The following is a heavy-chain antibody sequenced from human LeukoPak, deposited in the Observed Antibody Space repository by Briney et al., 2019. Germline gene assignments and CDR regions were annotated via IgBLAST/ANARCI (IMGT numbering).Heavy chain of an antibody. D-gene: IGHD3-22*01. J-gene: IGHJ4*02. CDR3: AKESESYDSSGSTFDY. CDR2: IRYYGSNK. CDR1: GFSFSDYA. Sequence: GGSLRLSCAASGFSFSDYAIYWVRQAPGKGLEWVAFIRYYGSNKYYADSVKGRFIISRDNAKNTLYLQMNSTRAEDLDVYYCAKESESYDSSGSTFDYWGKGTLVTVSS. V-gene: IGHV3-30*02.